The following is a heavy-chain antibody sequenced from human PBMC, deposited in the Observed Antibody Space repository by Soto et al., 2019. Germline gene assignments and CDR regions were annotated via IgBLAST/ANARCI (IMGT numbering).Heavy chain of an antibody. CDR2: VWYDGSKQ. V-gene: IGHV3-33*03. J-gene: IGHJ2*01. CDR3: AMMYDDVLTGCGWFLDL. Sequence: QVQLVESGGGVVQPGRSLRLSCTASGFTFSNYGMHWVRQAPGKGLEWVALVWYDGSKQYHADSVKGRFTISRVNSKNTMYLKMDSLRAEDTGVYFCAMMYDDVLTGCGWFLDLWGRGTLVTVSS. CDR1: GFTFSNYG. D-gene: IGHD3-9*01.